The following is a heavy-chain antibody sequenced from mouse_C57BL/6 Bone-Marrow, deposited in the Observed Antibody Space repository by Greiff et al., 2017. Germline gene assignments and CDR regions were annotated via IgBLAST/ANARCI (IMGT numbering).Heavy chain of an antibody. CDR1: GYTFTSYW. D-gene: IGHD2-5*01. CDR3: ARPYYSNYWYFDV. CDR2: IYPGSGST. Sequence: QVQLQQPGAELVKPGASVKMSCKASGYTFTSYWITWVKQRPGQGLEWIGDIYPGSGSTNYNEKFKSKATLTVYTSSSTAYMQLSSLISEDSAVYDCARPYYSNYWYFDVWGTGTTVTVSS. V-gene: IGHV1-55*01. J-gene: IGHJ1*03.